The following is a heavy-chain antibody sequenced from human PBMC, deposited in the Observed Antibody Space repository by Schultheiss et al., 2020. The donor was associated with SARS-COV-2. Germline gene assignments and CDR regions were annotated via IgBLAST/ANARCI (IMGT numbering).Heavy chain of an antibody. CDR2: INHSGST. D-gene: IGHD3-22*01. J-gene: IGHJ6*02. Sequence: SETLSLTCAVYGGSFSGYYWSWIRHPPGKGLEWIGEINHSGSTNYNPSLKSRVTILVDTSKNQFSLKLSSVTAADTAVYYCARGAYYDSSGYYSTPMYYYYGMDVWGQGTTVTVSS. V-gene: IGHV4-34*01. CDR3: ARGAYYDSSGYYSTPMYYYYGMDV. CDR1: GGSFSGYY.